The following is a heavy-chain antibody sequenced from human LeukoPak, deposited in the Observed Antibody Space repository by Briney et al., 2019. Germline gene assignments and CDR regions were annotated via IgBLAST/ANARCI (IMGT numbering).Heavy chain of an antibody. CDR3: ARAGNGYEHYYYMDV. Sequence: GGSLRLSCAASGFIFDDYGMSWVRQAPGKGLEWVSRINWNGGSTGYADSVKGRFTISRDNAKNSLYLQMNSLRAEDTALYYCARAGNGYEHYYYMDVWGKGTTVTVSS. CDR2: INWNGGST. V-gene: IGHV3-20*04. J-gene: IGHJ6*03. CDR1: GFIFDDYG. D-gene: IGHD5-12*01.